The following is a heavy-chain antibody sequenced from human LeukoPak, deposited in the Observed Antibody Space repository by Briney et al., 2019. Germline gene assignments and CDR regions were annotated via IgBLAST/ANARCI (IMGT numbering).Heavy chain of an antibody. Sequence: GGSLRLSCAASGFTFSSYEMNWVRQAQGKGLEWGSYISSSGSTIYYADSVKGRFTISRDNAKNSLYLQMNSLRAEDTAVYYCAREHYYDISVSICDYWGQGTLVTVSS. D-gene: IGHD3-22*01. CDR1: GFTFSSYE. CDR2: ISSSGSTI. J-gene: IGHJ4*02. V-gene: IGHV3-48*03. CDR3: AREHYYDISVSICDY.